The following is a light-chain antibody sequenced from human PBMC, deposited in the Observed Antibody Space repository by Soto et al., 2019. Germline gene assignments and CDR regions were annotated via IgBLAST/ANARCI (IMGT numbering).Light chain of an antibody. CDR2: DAS. V-gene: IGKV3D-15*01. J-gene: IGKJ2*01. Sequence: EIVMTQSPATLSVSPGERATLSCRASQNVNNKLAWYQQKPGQAPRLLIYDASTRATGVPARFSGSGSGADFTLSISSLQSEDFAIYYCQQYKNWSPVYTFGQGTKLEIK. CDR3: QQYKNWSPVYT. CDR1: QNVNNK.